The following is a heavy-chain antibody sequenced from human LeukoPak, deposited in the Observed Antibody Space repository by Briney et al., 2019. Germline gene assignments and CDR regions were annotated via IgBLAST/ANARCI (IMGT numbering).Heavy chain of an antibody. CDR2: IYSGGST. V-gene: IGHV3-66*01. Sequence: PGGSLRLSCAASGFTVSSNYMSWVRQAPGKGLEWVSVIYSGGSTYYADSVKGRFTISRDNSKNTLYLQMNSLRAEDTAVYYCARDRCQHGMDVWGQGTTVTVSS. CDR3: ARDRCQHGMDV. J-gene: IGHJ6*02. D-gene: IGHD2-2*01. CDR1: GFTVSSNY.